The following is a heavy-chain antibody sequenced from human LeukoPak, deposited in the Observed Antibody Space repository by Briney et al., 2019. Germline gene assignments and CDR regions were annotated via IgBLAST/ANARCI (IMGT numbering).Heavy chain of an antibody. J-gene: IGHJ4*02. CDR1: GFTFSDYY. Sequence: GGSLRLSCAASGFTFSDYYMSWIRQAPGKGLEWVSYISSSSSYTNYADSVKGPFTISRENAKNSLCLQMNSLRAEDTAVYYCARVGSGPAALKLLFDYWGQGTLVTVSS. CDR3: ARVGSGPAALKLLFDY. V-gene: IGHV3-11*06. D-gene: IGHD2-2*01. CDR2: ISSSSSYT.